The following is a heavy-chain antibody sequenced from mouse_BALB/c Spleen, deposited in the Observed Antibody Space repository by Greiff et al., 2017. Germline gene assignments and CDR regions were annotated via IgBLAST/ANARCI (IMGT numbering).Heavy chain of an antibody. CDR1: GFTFSSYG. V-gene: IGHV5-6-3*01. Sequence: VQLKESGGGLVQPGGSLKLSCAASGFTFSSYGTSWVRQTPDKRLELVATINSNGGSTYYPDSVKGRFTISRDNAKNTLYLQMSSLKSEDTAMYYCAREGDYDVYAMDYWGQGTSVTVSS. CDR2: INSNGGST. CDR3: AREGDYDVYAMDY. D-gene: IGHD2-4*01. J-gene: IGHJ4*01.